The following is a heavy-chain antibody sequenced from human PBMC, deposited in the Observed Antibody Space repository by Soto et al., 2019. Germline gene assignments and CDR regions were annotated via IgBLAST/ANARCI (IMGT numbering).Heavy chain of an antibody. CDR1: GYSFSTYG. Sequence: QVQLAQSGAEVKKPGASVTVSCKASGYSFSTYGISWVRQAPGQGLEWVGWISVHNDYTRYATEIQGRVTRTADTSTSTAYMELRSLTSEDSAVYFCARIEHNFGPHDCWGQGTLVTVTS. CDR2: ISVHNDYT. V-gene: IGHV1-18*01. J-gene: IGHJ4*02. CDR3: ARIEHNFGPHDC. D-gene: IGHD1-1*01.